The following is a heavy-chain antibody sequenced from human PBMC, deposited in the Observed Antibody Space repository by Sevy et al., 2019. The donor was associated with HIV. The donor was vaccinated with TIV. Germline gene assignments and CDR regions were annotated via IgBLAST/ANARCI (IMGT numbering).Heavy chain of an antibody. D-gene: IGHD2-15*01. J-gene: IGHJ6*02. CDR2: IFPDDSDT. V-gene: IGHV5-51*01. CDR3: ARHHASYGVTGYYSYYGLDV. Sequence: GESLKISCKGSGYTFSSYWIGWVRQMPGKGLEWMGIIFPDDSDTRYCPSFQGQVTISADKSTSTAYLHWSSLKASDTAMYYCARHHASYGVTGYYSYYGLDVWGQGTTVTVSS. CDR1: GYTFSSYW.